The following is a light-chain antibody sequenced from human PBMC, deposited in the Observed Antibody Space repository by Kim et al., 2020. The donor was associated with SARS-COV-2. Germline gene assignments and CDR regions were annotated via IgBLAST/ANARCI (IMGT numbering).Light chain of an antibody. J-gene: IGKJ1*01. CDR1: QGVNTW. CDR2: KAS. CDR3: QQYNTYWT. V-gene: IGKV1-5*03. Sequence: DIQMTQSPSTLSASVGDRVSLTCRASQGVNTWLAWYQQKPGKAPKLLIYKASTLASGVPSRFSGSGSGTEFTLTISSLQPADFATYYCQQYNTYWTFGQGTKVDIK.